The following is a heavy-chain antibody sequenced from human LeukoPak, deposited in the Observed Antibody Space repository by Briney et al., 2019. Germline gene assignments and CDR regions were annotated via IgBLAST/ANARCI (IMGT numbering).Heavy chain of an antibody. CDR2: IYSGGST. CDR3: ARGMYSGSSPADY. V-gene: IGHV3-53*01. CDR1: GFTVNSNY. Sequence: GGSLRLSCAASGFTVNSNYMSCVRQAPGKGLEWVSVIYSGGSTYYADSVKGRFTISRDNSKNTLYLQMNSLRAEDTAVYYCARGMYSGSSPADYWGQGTLVTVSS. D-gene: IGHD1-26*01. J-gene: IGHJ4*02.